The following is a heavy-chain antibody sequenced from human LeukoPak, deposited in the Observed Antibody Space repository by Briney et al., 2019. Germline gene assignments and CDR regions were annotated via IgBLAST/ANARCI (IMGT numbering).Heavy chain of an antibody. J-gene: IGHJ4*02. Sequence: SETLSLTCAVSGGSISSGGYSWSWIRQPPGKGLEWIGYIYYSGSTNYNPSLKSRVTISVDTSKNQFSLKLSSVTAADTAVYYCARGRQWLDDYWGQGTLVTVSS. CDR3: ARGRQWLDDY. CDR2: IYYSGST. V-gene: IGHV4-61*08. D-gene: IGHD6-19*01. CDR1: GGSISSGGYS.